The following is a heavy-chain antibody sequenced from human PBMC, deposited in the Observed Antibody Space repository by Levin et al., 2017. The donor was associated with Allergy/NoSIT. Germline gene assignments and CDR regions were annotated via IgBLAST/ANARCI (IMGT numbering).Heavy chain of an antibody. J-gene: IGHJ6*02. CDR3: ARVGARRDYYYGLDV. CDR1: GFSFDNYA. CDR2: ISWASGSI. Sequence: GGSLRLSCVASGFSFDNYAMHWVRQAPGKGLEWVSGISWASGSIGYADSVQGRFTISRDNAKNSLYLQLNSLRPEDTPFSDCARVGARRDYYYGLDVWGQGTTVTVSS. V-gene: IGHV3-9*01. D-gene: IGHD6-6*01.